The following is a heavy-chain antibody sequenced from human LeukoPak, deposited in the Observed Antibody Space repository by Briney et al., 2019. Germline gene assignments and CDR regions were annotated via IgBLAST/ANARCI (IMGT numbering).Heavy chain of an antibody. D-gene: IGHD3-3*01. CDR2: ISAFNGNT. J-gene: IGHJ6*02. CDR3: ASRFDFWSGPPGGMDV. CDR1: GYTFINYG. Sequence: ASVKVSCKASGYTFINYGISWVRQAPGQGLEWMGWISAFNGNTNYAQKLQDRVTMTTDTSTSTAYMELRSLRSDDTAVYYCASRFDFWSGPPGGMDVWGQGTTVTVPS. V-gene: IGHV1-18*01.